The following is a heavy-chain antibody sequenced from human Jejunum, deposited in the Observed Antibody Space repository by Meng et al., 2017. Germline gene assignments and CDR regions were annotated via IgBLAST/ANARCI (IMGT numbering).Heavy chain of an antibody. CDR2: IHWSDDK. V-gene: IGHV2-5*01. Sequence: SGPTLVKPPQTLTLTCTFSGFSLSTSGVAVGWIRQPPGKALEWLALIHWSDDKRYSPSLNSRLTITKDTSKKQVVLTLTNVDPVDTATYYCAHRLSEGGLGYSYGYYFDYWGQGTLVTVS. J-gene: IGHJ4*02. D-gene: IGHD3-10*01. CDR1: GFSLSTSGVA. CDR3: AHRLSEGGLGYSYGYYFDY.